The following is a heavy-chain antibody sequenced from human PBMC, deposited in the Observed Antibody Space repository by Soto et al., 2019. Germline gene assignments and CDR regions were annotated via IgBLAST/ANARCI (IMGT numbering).Heavy chain of an antibody. D-gene: IGHD5-18*01. CDR1: GFTFSNAW. CDR3: TTADRWIQLWYVDY. J-gene: IGHJ4*02. CDR2: IKSKTDGGTT. V-gene: IGHV3-15*01. Sequence: GGSLRLSCAASGFTFSNAWMSWVRQAPGKGLEWVGRIKSKTDGGTTDYAAPVKGRFTISRDDSKNTLYLQMNSLKTEDTAVYYCTTADRWIQLWYVDYWGQGTLVTVSS.